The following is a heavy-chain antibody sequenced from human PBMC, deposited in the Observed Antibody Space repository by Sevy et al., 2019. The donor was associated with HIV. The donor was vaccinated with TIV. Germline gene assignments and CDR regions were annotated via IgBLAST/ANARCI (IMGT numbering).Heavy chain of an antibody. V-gene: IGHV3-15*01. J-gene: IGHJ3*02. CDR3: TTDLAAMVSFRRDAFDI. Sequence: GGSLRLSCAASGFTFSNAWMSWVRQAPGKGLEWVGRIKSKSDGGTTDYPAPKTCRFTISRDDSKNTLYLQMNSLKTEDTDVYYCTTDLAAMVSFRRDAFDIWGQGTMVTVSS. CDR2: IKSKSDGGTT. CDR1: GFTFSNAW. D-gene: IGHD5-18*01.